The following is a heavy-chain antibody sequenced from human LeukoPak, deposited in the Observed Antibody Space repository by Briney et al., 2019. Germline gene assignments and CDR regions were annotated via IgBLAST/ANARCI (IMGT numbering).Heavy chain of an antibody. J-gene: IGHJ4*02. CDR1: GFTFSSYW. CDR2: INSDGSTT. CDR3: ARVIYSGWEGELSD. D-gene: IGHD6-19*01. Sequence: WGSLSLSCAASGFTFSSYWMHWVRQAPGKGLVWVSRINSDGSTTSYADSVMGRFTISRDNAKNTLYLQMNSLRAEDTAVYYCARVIYSGWEGELSDWGQGPLVTVTS. V-gene: IGHV3-74*01.